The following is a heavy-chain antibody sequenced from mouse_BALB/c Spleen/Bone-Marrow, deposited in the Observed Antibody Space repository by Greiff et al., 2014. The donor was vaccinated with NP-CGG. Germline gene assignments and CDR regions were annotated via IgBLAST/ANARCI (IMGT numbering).Heavy chain of an antibody. CDR2: ISDGGTYT. D-gene: IGHD2-10*02. Sequence: EVHLVESGGGLVKPGGSLKLSRAASGFTFSDYYMYWVRQTPEKRLEWVATISDGGTYTFYPDSVKGRFTISRDNAKNNLYLQMSSLQSEDTATYYCTRSGKRYGAMDYWGQGTSVTVSS. CDR1: GFTFSDYY. CDR3: TRSGKRYGAMDY. V-gene: IGHV5-4*02. J-gene: IGHJ4*01.